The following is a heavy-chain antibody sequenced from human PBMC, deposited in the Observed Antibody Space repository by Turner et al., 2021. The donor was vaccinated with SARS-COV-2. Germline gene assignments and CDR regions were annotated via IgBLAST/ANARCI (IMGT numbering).Heavy chain of an antibody. V-gene: IGHV3-9*01. D-gene: IGHD2-8*01. J-gene: IGHJ4*02. CDR3: VKDQVSANMKTFEY. Sequence: VQPVESGGGFVLAGRSSRPPCGASGFNLCKSAMYWVRQVPGKGLEWVAGSNRSSGTIHYADSVEGRFSISRDNAKNSVYLQMSSLRVEDTAVYYCVKDQVSANMKTFEYWGQGTLVTVSS. CDR1: GFNLCKSA. CDR2: SNRSSGTI.